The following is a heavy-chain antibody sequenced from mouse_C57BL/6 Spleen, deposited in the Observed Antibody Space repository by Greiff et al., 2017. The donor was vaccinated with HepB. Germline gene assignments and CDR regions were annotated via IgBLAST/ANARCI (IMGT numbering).Heavy chain of an antibody. CDR2: IYPGDGDT. CDR1: GYAFSSYW. Sequence: VQLQQSGAELVKPGASVKISCKASGYAFSSYWMNWVKQRPGKGLEWIGQIYPGDGDTNYYGKFKGKATLTADNSSSTAYMQISSLTSEDSAVDVCAIPDYGSSYFDYWGQVTTLTVSS. J-gene: IGHJ2*01. D-gene: IGHD1-1*01. V-gene: IGHV1-80*01. CDR3: AIPDYGSSYFDY.